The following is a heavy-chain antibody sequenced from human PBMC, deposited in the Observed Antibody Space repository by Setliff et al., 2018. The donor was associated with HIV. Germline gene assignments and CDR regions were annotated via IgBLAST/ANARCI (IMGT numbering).Heavy chain of an antibody. CDR3: AKSSLIVVVGTDYFDS. J-gene: IGHJ4*02. CDR1: GFTFGNFA. CDR2: ISSDGSND. V-gene: IGHV3-30*04. D-gene: IGHD3-22*01. Sequence: SGGSLRLSCAASGFTFGNFAMHWVRQAPGKGLEWVAVISSDGSNDYYVDSVRGRFTISRDNDRNTLNLRMDRLRADDTAVYYCAKSSLIVVVGTDYFDSWGQGTLVTVSS.